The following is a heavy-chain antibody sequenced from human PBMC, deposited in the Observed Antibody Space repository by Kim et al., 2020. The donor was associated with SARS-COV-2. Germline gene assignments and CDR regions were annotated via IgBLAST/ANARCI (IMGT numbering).Heavy chain of an antibody. CDR3: VRHLIAAAEDY. V-gene: IGHV4-39*01. D-gene: IGHD6-13*01. Sequence: SETLSLTCTVSGGSISSSSYYWGWIRQPPGKGLEWIGSIYYSGSTYYNPSLKSRVTISVDTSKNQFSLKLSSVTAADTAVYYCVRHLIAAAEDYWGQGTLVTVSS. CDR1: GGSISSSSYY. CDR2: IYYSGST. J-gene: IGHJ4*02.